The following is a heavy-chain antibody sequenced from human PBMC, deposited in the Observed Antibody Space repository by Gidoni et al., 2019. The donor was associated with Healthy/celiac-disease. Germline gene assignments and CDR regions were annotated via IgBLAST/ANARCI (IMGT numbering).Heavy chain of an antibody. CDR2: ISGSGGST. J-gene: IGHJ5*02. Sequence: EVQLVESGGGLVQPGGSLRLSCAASGFTFSSYAMSWVRQAPGKGLEWVSAISGSGGSTYYADSVKGRFTISRDNSKNTLYLQMNSLRAEDTAVYYCAKGYLRWIVVVPAAMWFDPWGQGTLVTVSS. CDR1: GFTFSSYA. D-gene: IGHD2-2*01. V-gene: IGHV3-23*04. CDR3: AKGYLRWIVVVPAAMWFDP.